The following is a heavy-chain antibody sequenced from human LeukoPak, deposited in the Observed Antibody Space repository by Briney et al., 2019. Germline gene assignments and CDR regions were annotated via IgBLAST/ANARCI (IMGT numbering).Heavy chain of an antibody. CDR1: GFTFSSYS. J-gene: IGHJ5*02. CDR3: ARDSGDRIDP. V-gene: IGHV3-21*01. CDR2: ISSSSSYI. Sequence: GGSLRLSCAASGFTFSSYSMNWVRQAPGKGLEWVSSISSSSSYIYYADSVKGRFTISRDNSKNTLYLQMNGLRAEDTAVYYCARDSGDRIDPWGQGTLVTVSS. D-gene: IGHD5-12*01.